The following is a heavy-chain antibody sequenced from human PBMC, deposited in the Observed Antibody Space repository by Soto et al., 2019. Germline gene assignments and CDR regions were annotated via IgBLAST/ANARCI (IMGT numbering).Heavy chain of an antibody. D-gene: IGHD4-17*01. CDR1: GGSISSSSYY. V-gene: IGHV4-39*01. Sequence: QLQLQESGPGLVKPSETLSLTCTVSGGSISSSSYYWGWIRQPPGKGLEWIGSIYYSGSTYYNPSLKGRVHISVETSKAQFPLGAGSGTAADTAVYCCAVGLYGDQASSAFYILGQGTMVTVSS. CDR2: IYYSGST. CDR3: AVGLYGDQASSAFYI. J-gene: IGHJ3*02.